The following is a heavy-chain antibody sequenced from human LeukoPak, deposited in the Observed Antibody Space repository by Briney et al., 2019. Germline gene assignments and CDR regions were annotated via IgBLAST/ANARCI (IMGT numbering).Heavy chain of an antibody. CDR2: IYYSGST. D-gene: IGHD3-22*01. CDR1: GGSISSSSYY. J-gene: IGHJ4*02. Sequence: SETLSLTCTVSGGSISSSSYYWGWIRQPPGKGLEWIGSIYYSGSTYYNPSLKSRVTISVDTSKNQFSLKLSSVTAADTAVYYCARTYYYDSSGYYVRAFDYWGQGTLVTASS. V-gene: IGHV4-39*01. CDR3: ARTYYYDSSGYYVRAFDY.